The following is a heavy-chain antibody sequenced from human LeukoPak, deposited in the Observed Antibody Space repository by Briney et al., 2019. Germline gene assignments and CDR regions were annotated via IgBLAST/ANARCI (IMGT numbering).Heavy chain of an antibody. Sequence: PGRSLRLSCVASGFTFSSYGMHWVRQAPGKGLEWVAVIWYDGTNKYYADSVKGRFTISRDNAKNTLYLQMNSLRAEDTAVYYCARDPGSSSPWGQGTPVTVPS. CDR1: GFTFSSYG. J-gene: IGHJ5*02. CDR2: IWYDGTNK. D-gene: IGHD6-13*01. CDR3: ARDPGSSSP. V-gene: IGHV3-33*01.